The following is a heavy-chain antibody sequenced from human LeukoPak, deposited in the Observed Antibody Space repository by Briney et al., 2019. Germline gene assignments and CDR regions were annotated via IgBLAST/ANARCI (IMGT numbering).Heavy chain of an antibody. J-gene: IGHJ6*04. CDR3: ARGRPGGSYYYYGMDV. V-gene: IGHV4-34*01. CDR1: GGSFSGYY. CDR2: INHSGST. Sequence: SETLSLTCAVYGGSFSGYYWSWIRQPPGKGLEWIGEINHSGSTNYNPSLKSRVTISVDTSKNQFSLKLSSVTAADTAVYYCARGRPGGSYYYYGMDVWGKGTTVTVSS. D-gene: IGHD1-26*01.